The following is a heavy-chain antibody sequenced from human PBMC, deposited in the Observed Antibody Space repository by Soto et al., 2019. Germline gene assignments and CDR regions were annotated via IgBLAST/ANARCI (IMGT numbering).Heavy chain of an antibody. Sequence: HPGGSLRLSCAASGFTFSSYAMHWVRQAPGKGLEWVAVISYDGSNKYYADSVKGRFTISRDNSKNTLYLQMNSLRAEDTAVYYCARDLGDYDDSTPLNWFDPWGQGTHVTVSS. D-gene: IGHD4-17*01. V-gene: IGHV3-30-3*01. J-gene: IGHJ5*02. CDR1: GFTFSSYA. CDR2: ISYDGSNK. CDR3: ARDLGDYDDSTPLNWFDP.